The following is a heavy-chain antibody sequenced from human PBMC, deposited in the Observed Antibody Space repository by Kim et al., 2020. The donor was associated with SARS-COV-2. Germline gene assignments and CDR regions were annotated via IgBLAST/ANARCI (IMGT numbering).Heavy chain of an antibody. Sequence: GGSLRLSCAASGFTFSSYDMHWVRQAPGKGLEWVAVIWYDGSNKYYADSVKGRFTISRDNSKNTLYLQMNSLRAEDTAVFHCARDGRVDWGTYYFDFWR. D-gene: IGHD1-1*01. J-gene: IGHJ4*01. CDR1: GFTFSSYD. CDR2: IWYDGSNK. CDR3: ARDGRVDWGTYYFDF. V-gene: IGHV3-33*01.